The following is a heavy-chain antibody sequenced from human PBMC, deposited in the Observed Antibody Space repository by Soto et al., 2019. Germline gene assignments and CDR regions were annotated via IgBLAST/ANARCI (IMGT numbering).Heavy chain of an antibody. CDR2: IYYRGNT. Sequence: SENLSLTCSVAGGSISISGYYWGWIRQPPGKGLEWIGNIYYRGNTHYNPSLKSRVTISVDTSKNQFALHLSSVTAAEAAVYFCARGGSYPDYYFDSWGPGTLVTVSS. CDR3: ARGGSYPDYYFDS. V-gene: IGHV4-39*01. CDR1: GGSISISGYY. J-gene: IGHJ4*02. D-gene: IGHD1-26*01.